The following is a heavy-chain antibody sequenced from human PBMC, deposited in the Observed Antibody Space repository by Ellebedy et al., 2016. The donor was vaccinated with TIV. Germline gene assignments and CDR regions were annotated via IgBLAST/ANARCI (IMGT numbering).Heavy chain of an antibody. J-gene: IGHJ4*02. V-gene: IGHV3-15*01. Sequence: PGGSLRLSCVASGFSFTDAWMSWVRQAPGKGLEWVGRIKSKSDAGTRDFAAPAKGRFIISRDDSKNTVYLQMTSLKIEDTAVYFCAAGVGRTDFDYWGQGTMVTVSS. CDR3: AAGVGRTDFDY. CDR1: GFSFTDAW. CDR2: IKSKSDAGTR. D-gene: IGHD3-10*01.